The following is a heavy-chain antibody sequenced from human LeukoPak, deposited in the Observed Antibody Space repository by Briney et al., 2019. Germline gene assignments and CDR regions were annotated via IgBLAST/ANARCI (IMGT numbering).Heavy chain of an antibody. J-gene: IGHJ3*02. V-gene: IGHV3-33*01. CDR2: IWYDGSDK. Sequence: GGSLRLSCAASGFMFSNFGMHWVRQAPGKGPEWVTVIWYDGSDKYYADSVKGRFTISRDNSKNIVYLQMNSLRAEDTAVYYCAREYYYDSGSLGAFDIWGQGTMVTVSS. CDR3: AREYYYDSGSLGAFDI. D-gene: IGHD3-10*01. CDR1: GFMFSNFG.